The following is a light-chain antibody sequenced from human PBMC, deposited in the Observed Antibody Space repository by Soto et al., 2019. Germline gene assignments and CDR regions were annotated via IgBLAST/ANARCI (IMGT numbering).Light chain of an antibody. CDR3: QQYNNWPPYT. Sequence: EIVMTQSPVTLSVSPGESATLSCRASQSVSSNLAWYQQKSGQAPRLLIYGASTRATGIPARFSGSGSGTEFTLTIRSLQSEDFAVYYCQQYNNWPPYTFGQGTKLEIK. CDR1: QSVSSN. J-gene: IGKJ2*01. CDR2: GAS. V-gene: IGKV3-15*01.